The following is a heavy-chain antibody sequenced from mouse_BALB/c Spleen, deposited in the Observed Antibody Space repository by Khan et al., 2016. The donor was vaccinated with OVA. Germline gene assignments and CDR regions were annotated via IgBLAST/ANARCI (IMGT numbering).Heavy chain of an antibody. CDR2: IWRGGNT. Sequence: QVQLKQSGPGLLQPSQNLSITCTVSGFSLTTYGVHWVRQSPGKGLEWLGLIWRGGNTDYNAAFISRLSISKDNSKSQVFFKMNSLQADDTAIYYCARNSYMYDFTYWGQGTLVTVSA. J-gene: IGHJ3*01. D-gene: IGHD2-14*01. CDR3: ARNSYMYDFTY. V-gene: IGHV2-4-1*01. CDR1: GFSLTTYG.